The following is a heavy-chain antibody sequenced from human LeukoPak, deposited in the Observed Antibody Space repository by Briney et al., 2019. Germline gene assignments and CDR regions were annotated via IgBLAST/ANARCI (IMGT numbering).Heavy chain of an antibody. D-gene: IGHD2-15*01. J-gene: IGHJ5*02. V-gene: IGHV4-34*01. CDR1: GGSFSGYY. CDR2: INHIGST. CDR3: ARGPPPLGYCSGGSCYSMRNWFDP. Sequence: PSETLSLTCAVSGGSFSGYYWSWIRQPPGKGLEWIGEINHIGSTNYNPSLKNRVTISVDTSKNQFSLKLSSVTAADTAVYYCARGPPPLGYCSGGSCYSMRNWFDPWGQGTLVTVSS.